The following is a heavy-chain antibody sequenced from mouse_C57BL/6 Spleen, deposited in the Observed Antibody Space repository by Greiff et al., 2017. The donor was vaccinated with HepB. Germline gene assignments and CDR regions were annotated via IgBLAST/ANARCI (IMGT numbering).Heavy chain of an antibody. D-gene: IGHD4-1*01. CDR3: ARSWDGFAY. V-gene: IGHV1-69*01. Sequence: QVQLQQPGAELVMPGASVKLSSKASGYTFTSYWMHWVKQRPGQGLEWIGEIDPSDSYTNYNQKFKGKSTLTVDKSSSTAYMQLSSLTSEDSAVYYCARSWDGFAYWGQGTLVTVSA. CDR2: IDPSDSYT. J-gene: IGHJ3*01. CDR1: GYTFTSYW.